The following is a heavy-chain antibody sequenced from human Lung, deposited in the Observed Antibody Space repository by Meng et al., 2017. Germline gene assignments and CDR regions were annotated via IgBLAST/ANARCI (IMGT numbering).Heavy chain of an antibody. CDR1: GGTFSSHA. CDR3: ARGSYCGGDCYFLFDY. V-gene: IGHV1-69*10. D-gene: IGHD2-21*02. CDR2: IIPILGIA. J-gene: IGHJ4*02. Sequence: QVQLVQSGADVNKPGSSVHVSCQASGGTFSSHAISWVRQAPGQGLEWMGGIIPILGIANYAQKFQGRVTITADKSTSTAYMELSSLRSEDTAVYYCARGSYCGGDCYFLFDYWGQGTLVTVSS.